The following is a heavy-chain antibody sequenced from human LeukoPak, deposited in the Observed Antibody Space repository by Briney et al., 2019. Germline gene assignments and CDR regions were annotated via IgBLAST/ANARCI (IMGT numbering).Heavy chain of an antibody. CDR2: ISSSSSYI. CDR1: GFTFSGYS. D-gene: IGHD1-26*01. CDR3: ARDSVGATGGLIYFDY. J-gene: IGHJ4*02. Sequence: GGSLRLSCAASGFTFSGYSMNWVRQAPGKGLEWVSSISSSSSYIYYADSVKGRFTISRDNAKNSLYLQMNSLRAEDTAVYYCARDSVGATGGLIYFDYWGQGTLVTVSS. V-gene: IGHV3-21*01.